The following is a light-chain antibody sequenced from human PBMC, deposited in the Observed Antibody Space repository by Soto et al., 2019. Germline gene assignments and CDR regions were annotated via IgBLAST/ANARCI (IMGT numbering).Light chain of an antibody. J-gene: IGKJ2*03. CDR1: QDINTW. Sequence: DVQMTQSPSSVSASVGDRVTITCRASQDINTWLAWYQEKPGKAPKVLIYAASSLQSGVPSRFSGSGSGTVFSLTISSLQPEDSATYYCQQANSFPYSFGLGTKLEIK. V-gene: IGKV1-12*01. CDR3: QQANSFPYS. CDR2: AAS.